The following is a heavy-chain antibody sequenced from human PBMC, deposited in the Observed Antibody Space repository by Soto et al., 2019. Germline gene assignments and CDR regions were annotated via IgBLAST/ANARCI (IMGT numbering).Heavy chain of an antibody. D-gene: IGHD2-21*02. V-gene: IGHV2-5*02. CDR2: IYWDDSK. CDR3: AHKGPEDCPLEY. CDR1: GFSLSTSGVG. Sequence: QITLKESGPTLVRPTQTLTLTCAFSGFSLSTSGVGVGWIRQPPGKALEWLAVIYWDDSKHYSPSLRSRLTITKDTSKTQVALTMTNMDPMDTGTSYCAHKGPEDCPLEYWGQGTLVSVSS. J-gene: IGHJ4*02.